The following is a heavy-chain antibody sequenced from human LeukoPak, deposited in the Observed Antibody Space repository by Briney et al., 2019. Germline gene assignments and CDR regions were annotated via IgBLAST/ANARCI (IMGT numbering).Heavy chain of an antibody. J-gene: IGHJ3*02. CDR3: ARAFQCGGGCYFDAIDI. CDR1: GFTLSTHA. Sequence: GGSLRLSCAASGFTLSTHAMNWVRQAPGKGLEWVSSISTYGTYIHYADSLKGRFTISRDNAKNSLYLQMNSLRAEDTAVYYCARAFQCGGGCYFDAIDIWGQGTLVTVS. CDR2: ISTYGTYI. V-gene: IGHV3-21*01. D-gene: IGHD2-15*01.